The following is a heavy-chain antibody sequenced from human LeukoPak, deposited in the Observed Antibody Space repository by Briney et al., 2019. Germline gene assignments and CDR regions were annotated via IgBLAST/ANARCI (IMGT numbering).Heavy chain of an antibody. V-gene: IGHV3-23*01. Sequence: GGSLRLSCAASGFTFSSYAMSWVRQAPGRGLEWVSAITGSGGRTYYADSVKGRFTISRDNAKNSLYLQMNSLRAEDTAVYYCARVGDYGDPTDFDYWGQGTLVTVSS. CDR3: ARVGDYGDPTDFDY. CDR1: GFTFSSYA. D-gene: IGHD4-17*01. J-gene: IGHJ4*02. CDR2: ITGSGGRT.